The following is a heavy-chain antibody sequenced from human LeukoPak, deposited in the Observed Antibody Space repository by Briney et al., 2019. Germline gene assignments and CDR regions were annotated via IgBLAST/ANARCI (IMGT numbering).Heavy chain of an antibody. Sequence: GGSLRLSCAVSGFTFSSYGMHWVRRAPGKGLEWVAVIWYGGSNKYYADSVKGRFSISRDNSKNTLYLQMNSLRAEDTAVYYCARGLGAPFDYWGQGTLVTVSS. J-gene: IGHJ4*02. CDR3: ARGLGAPFDY. D-gene: IGHD1-26*01. CDR2: IWYGGSNK. CDR1: GFTFSSYG. V-gene: IGHV3-33*08.